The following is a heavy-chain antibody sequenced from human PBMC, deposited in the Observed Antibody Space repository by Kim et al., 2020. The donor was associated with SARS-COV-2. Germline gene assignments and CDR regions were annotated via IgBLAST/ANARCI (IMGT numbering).Heavy chain of an antibody. V-gene: IGHV4-39*01. CDR1: GGSISSSSYY. D-gene: IGHD3-10*01. CDR3: ARLEGEVWFRELVKRYWFDP. Sequence: SETLSLTCTVSGGSISSSSYYWGWIRQPPGKGLEWIGSIYYSGSTYYNPSLKSRVTISVDTSKNQFSLKLSSVTAADTAVYYCARLEGEVWFRELVKRYWFDPWGQGTLVTVSS. J-gene: IGHJ5*02. CDR2: IYYSGST.